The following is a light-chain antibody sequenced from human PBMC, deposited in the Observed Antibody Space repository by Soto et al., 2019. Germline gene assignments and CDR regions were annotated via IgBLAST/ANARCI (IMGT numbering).Light chain of an antibody. CDR1: QRISTW. CDR3: LQYLTYPCT. CDR2: DAS. V-gene: IGKV1-5*01. Sequence: DIQMTQSPSTLSAFVGDRVTITCRASQRISTWLAWYKQKPGKAPTLLIYDASILKSGVPSTFNGNGSGTEFALTVSSLHPDDFETYYCLQYLTYPCTFGQGTKVEI. J-gene: IGKJ1*01.